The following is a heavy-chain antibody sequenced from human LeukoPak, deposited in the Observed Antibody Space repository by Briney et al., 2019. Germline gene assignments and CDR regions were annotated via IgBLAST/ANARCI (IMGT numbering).Heavy chain of an antibody. V-gene: IGHV4-38-2*02. CDR1: GYSFSRGSY. J-gene: IGHJ4*02. CDR2: VFLAGST. D-gene: IGHD2-2*01. Sequence: SETLYLTCSVSGYSFSRGSYWGWIRQPPGKGLEWIGSVFLAGSTNYNASFKSRVSISVDTSKNQFSLELNSVTAADTAVYYCARDLAGYCSSTSGLGWLSFDSWGQGSLVTVSS. CDR3: ARDLAGYCSSTSGLGWLSFDS.